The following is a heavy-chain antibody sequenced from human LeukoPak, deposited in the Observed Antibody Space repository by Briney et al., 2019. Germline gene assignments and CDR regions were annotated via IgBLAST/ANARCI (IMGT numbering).Heavy chain of an antibody. CDR2: IYHSGST. CDR3: ARSGDGYKLYYFDY. J-gene: IGHJ4*02. Sequence: PSQTLSLTCAVSGGSISSGGYSWSWIRQPPGKGLEWIGYIYHSGSTYYDPSLKSRVTISVDRSKNQFSLKLSSVTAADTAVYYCARSGDGYKLYYFDYWGQGTLVTVCS. V-gene: IGHV4-30-2*01. CDR1: GGSISSGGYS. D-gene: IGHD5-12*01.